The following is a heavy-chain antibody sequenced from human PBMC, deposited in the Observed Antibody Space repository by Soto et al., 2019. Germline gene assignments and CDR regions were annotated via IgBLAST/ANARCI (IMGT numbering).Heavy chain of an antibody. CDR1: GGTFSSYA. CDR3: ASSHEYSSSYATFDY. J-gene: IGHJ4*02. D-gene: IGHD6-6*01. V-gene: IGHV1-69*13. Sequence: ASVKVACKASGGTFSSYAISWVRQATGQGLEWMGGIIPIFGTANYAQKFQGRVTITADESTSTAYMELSSLRSEDTAVYYCASSHEYSSSYATFDYWGQGTLVTVSS. CDR2: IIPIFGTA.